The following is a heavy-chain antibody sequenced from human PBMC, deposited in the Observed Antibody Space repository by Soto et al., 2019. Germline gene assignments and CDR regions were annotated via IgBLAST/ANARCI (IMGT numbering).Heavy chain of an antibody. J-gene: IGHJ4*02. Sequence: EVQLVESGGGLVQPGESLRLSCTASGITFSSYSMNWVSQAPGKGLEWLSYISSSKTTYADSVKGRFTISRDNAKNSVYLQMNSLRDEDTAVYYCVGDQDVHTPMVHGNYWGRGTRVTVSS. V-gene: IGHV3-48*02. CDR3: VGDQDVHTPMVHGNY. CDR1: GITFSSYS. CDR2: ISSSKTT. D-gene: IGHD5-18*01.